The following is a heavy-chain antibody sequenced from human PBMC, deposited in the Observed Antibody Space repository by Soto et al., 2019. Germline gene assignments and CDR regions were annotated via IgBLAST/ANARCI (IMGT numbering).Heavy chain of an antibody. CDR1: GGSMSSYY. CDR3: ARTAWGNWFDP. D-gene: IGHD3-16*01. J-gene: IGHJ5*02. CDR2: IYYSRST. Sequence: PSETLSLTCTVSGGSMSSYYWSWIRHPPGKGLEWIGYIYYSRSTNYNPSLKSRVTISKDTSKNQVVLTMTNMDPVDTATYYRARTAWGNWFDPWGQGTLVTVSA. V-gene: IGHV4-59*01.